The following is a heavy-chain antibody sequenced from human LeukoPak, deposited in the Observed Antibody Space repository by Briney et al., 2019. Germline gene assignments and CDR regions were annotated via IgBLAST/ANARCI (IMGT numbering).Heavy chain of an antibody. CDR3: ARGSQLRYFDWLLLFDY. J-gene: IGHJ4*02. D-gene: IGHD3-9*01. Sequence: ASVKVSCKASGYIFTGYYMHWVRQAPGQGLEWMGWINPNSGGTNYAQKFQGRVTMTRDTSISTAYMELSRLRSDDTAVYYCARGSQLRYFDWLLLFDYWGQGTLVTVSS. CDR2: INPNSGGT. CDR1: GYIFTGYY. V-gene: IGHV1-2*02.